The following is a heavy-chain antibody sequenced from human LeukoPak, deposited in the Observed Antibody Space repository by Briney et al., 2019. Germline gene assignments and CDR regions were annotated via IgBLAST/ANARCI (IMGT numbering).Heavy chain of an antibody. J-gene: IGHJ4*02. V-gene: IGHV3-23*01. CDR2: ISGSGDIR. CDR3: AHAQTGGYYFDY. D-gene: IGHD7-27*01. CDR1: GFTLSSYA. Sequence: PGRSLRLSCAASGFTLSSYAMSWVRQGPGKGLEWVSGISGSGDIRYYADSVKGRFTISRDNSKSTLYLQMNSLRAEDTAVYYCAHAQTGGYYFDYWGQGSLVTVSS.